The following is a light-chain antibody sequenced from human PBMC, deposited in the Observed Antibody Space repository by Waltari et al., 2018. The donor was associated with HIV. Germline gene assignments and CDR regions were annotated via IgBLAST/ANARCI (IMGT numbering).Light chain of an antibody. CDR3: QQYYGIPT. Sequence: DIVMTQSPESLAVSLGERATINCKSSQSVLYSSDNKNYLGWYQQKPGQPPKLLIYWASTREAWVPDRFSGCGSETDFTLTISSLQAEDVAVYYCQQYYGIPTFGAGTKVEIK. V-gene: IGKV4-1*01. CDR1: QSVLYSSDNKNY. CDR2: WAS. J-gene: IGKJ4*01.